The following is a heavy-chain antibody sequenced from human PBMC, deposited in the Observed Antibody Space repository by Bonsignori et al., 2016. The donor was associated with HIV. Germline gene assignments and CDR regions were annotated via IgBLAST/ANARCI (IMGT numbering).Heavy chain of an antibody. Sequence: ASVKVSCKASGYKFSTYGLTWVRQAPGQGLEWMGWINTYNGNPNYAENFQNKVVMTTDTATSTAYLDLRSLNSDDTAVYFCARVTFRNSGSSDFDFWGQGTLVTVSS. V-gene: IGHV1-18*01. CDR3: ARVTFRNSGSSDFDF. CDR2: INTYNGNP. J-gene: IGHJ4*02. CDR1: GYKFSTYG. D-gene: IGHD2-15*01.